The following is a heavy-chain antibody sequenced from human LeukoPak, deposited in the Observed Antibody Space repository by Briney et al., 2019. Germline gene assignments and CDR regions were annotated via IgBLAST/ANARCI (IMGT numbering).Heavy chain of an antibody. CDR3: AKAIWVAATASWFCLDY. J-gene: IGHJ4*02. CDR2: IHYDGTKN. CDR1: GFGFSGYG. D-gene: IGHD6-13*01. Sequence: QSGGSLRLSCAASGFGFSGYGMHWVRQAPGKGLEWVAFIHYDGTKNYYADSVKGRFTISRDNSKNTLSLQMNSLRAEDTAVYYCAKAIWVAATASWFCLDYWGQGTLVTVSS. V-gene: IGHV3-30*02.